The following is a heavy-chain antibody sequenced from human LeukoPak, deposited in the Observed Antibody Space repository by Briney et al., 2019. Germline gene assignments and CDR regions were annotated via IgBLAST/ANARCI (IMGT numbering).Heavy chain of an antibody. CDR2: ISSSSSYI. CDR3: ARGEWELLQGYYFDY. Sequence: GGSLRLSCAASGFTFSDYYMSWIRQAPGKGLEWVSSISSSSSYIYYADSVKGRFTISRDNAKNSLYLQMNSLRAEDTAVYYCARGEWELLQGYYFDYWGQGTLVTVSS. V-gene: IGHV3-11*06. D-gene: IGHD1-26*01. J-gene: IGHJ4*02. CDR1: GFTFSDYY.